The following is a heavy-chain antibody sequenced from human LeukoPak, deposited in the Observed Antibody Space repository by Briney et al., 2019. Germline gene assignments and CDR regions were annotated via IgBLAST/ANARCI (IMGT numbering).Heavy chain of an antibody. D-gene: IGHD2-8*01. CDR2: IRYDGSDK. CDR3: AIGDAIKGHFDP. J-gene: IGHJ5*02. V-gene: IGHV3-30*02. CDR1: GFSFNIYG. Sequence: PGGSLRLSCAASGFSFNIYGMHWVRQAPGKVLDWVAFIRYDGSDKYYADSVKGRFTISRDNSKNTLYLQMNSLRAEDTAVYYCAIGDAIKGHFDPWGQGTLVTVSS.